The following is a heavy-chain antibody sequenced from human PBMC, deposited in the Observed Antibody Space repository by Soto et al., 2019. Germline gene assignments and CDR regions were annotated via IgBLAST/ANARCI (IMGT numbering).Heavy chain of an antibody. J-gene: IGHJ5*02. V-gene: IGHV3-30-3*01. CDR1: GSSFPNYP. CDR2: ISHDGVTK. D-gene: IGHD4-4*01. Sequence: AGSLRLSCAASGSSFPNYPMHWVRQTPGHGLEWLTIISHDGVTKNSADSVKVRFSISRDNTRNRLYLDMNSLRTEDTAMYYCVRGGYSSSWERLDPWGQGTLVTVSS. CDR3: VRGGYSSSWERLDP.